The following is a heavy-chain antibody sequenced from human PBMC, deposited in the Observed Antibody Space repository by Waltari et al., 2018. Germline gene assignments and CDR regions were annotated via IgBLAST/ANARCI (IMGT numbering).Heavy chain of an antibody. V-gene: IGHV1-46*01. D-gene: IGHD6-13*01. CDR1: GYTFTSYY. J-gene: IGHJ3*02. CDR2: INPSPGRT. CDR3: ARVRAAGVNDAFDI. Sequence: QVQLVQSGAEVKKPGASVKVSCKASGYTFTSYYIHWVRQAPGQGLEWMGIINPSPGRTRNAQNFQGRVTLTRDTSTSTVYMELSGLRSEDTALYYCARVRAAGVNDAFDIWGQGTMVTVAS.